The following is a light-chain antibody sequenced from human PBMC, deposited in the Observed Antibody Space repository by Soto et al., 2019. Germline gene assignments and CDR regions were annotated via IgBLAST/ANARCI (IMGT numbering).Light chain of an antibody. J-gene: IGLJ2*01. CDR3: QSYYSSLSGYVV. Sequence: QSVLTQPPSVSGAPGQRVTISCTGSSSNIGAGYDVHWYQQLPGTAPKLFIYGNSNRPSGVPDRFSGSKSGTSASLAITGLQAEDEADYYCQSYYSSLSGYVVFGGGTKLTVL. CDR2: GNS. V-gene: IGLV1-40*01. CDR1: SSNIGAGYD.